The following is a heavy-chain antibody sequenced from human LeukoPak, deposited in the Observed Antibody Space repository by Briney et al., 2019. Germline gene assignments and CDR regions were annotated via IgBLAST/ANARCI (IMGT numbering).Heavy chain of an antibody. CDR2: IYSRGST. D-gene: IGHD3-9*01. V-gene: IGHV4-39*07. J-gene: IGHJ4*02. Sequence: SETLSLTCIVSGGSISSSNYYWGWIRQSPGKGLEWIGSIYSRGSTYYNPSLKSRVIVSSDMSKNQFSLMLNSVTAADTAVYYCARRTYYDILTGYRAPFDYWGQGTLVTVSS. CDR1: GGSISSSNYY. CDR3: ARRTYYDILTGYRAPFDY.